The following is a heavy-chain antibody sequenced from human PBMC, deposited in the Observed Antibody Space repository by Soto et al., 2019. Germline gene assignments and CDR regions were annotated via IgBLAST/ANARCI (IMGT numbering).Heavy chain of an antibody. CDR2: IFANGHT. CDR3: VASLAASGLNWLDP. Sequence: LSLTCIVSGGSISEKYWNWVRQPPGKGLEWIGLIFANGHTDYNPSLKSRVTMSVDASKNRFSLRLTSMTAADTAVYYCVASLAASGLNWLDPWGRGTLVTVSS. J-gene: IGHJ5*02. D-gene: IGHD6-13*01. V-gene: IGHV4-4*07. CDR1: GGSISEKY.